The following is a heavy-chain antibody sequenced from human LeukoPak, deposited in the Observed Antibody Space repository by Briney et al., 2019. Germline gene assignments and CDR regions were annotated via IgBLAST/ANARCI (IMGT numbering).Heavy chain of an antibody. Sequence: PSQTLSLTCTVSGGSISSGGYYWSWIRQHPGKGLEWIRYIYYSGSTYYNPSLKSRVTISVDTSKNQFSLKLSSVTAADTAVYYCARNPNYKGSSAIYFDYWGQGTLVTVSS. J-gene: IGHJ4*02. CDR1: GGSISSGGYY. D-gene: IGHD1-26*01. CDR2: IYYSGST. CDR3: ARNPNYKGSSAIYFDY. V-gene: IGHV4-31*03.